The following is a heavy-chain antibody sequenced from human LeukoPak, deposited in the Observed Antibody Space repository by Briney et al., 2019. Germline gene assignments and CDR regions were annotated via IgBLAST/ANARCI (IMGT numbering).Heavy chain of an antibody. CDR2: ISAYNGNT. D-gene: IGHD6-13*01. CDR3: ARDADPNIAAAGTIIPFDP. Sequence: ASVKVSCKASGYTFTSYGISWVRQAPGQGLEWMGWISAYNGNTNYAQKLQDRVTMTTDTSTSTAYMELRSLRSDDTAVYYCARDADPNIAAAGTIIPFDPWGQGTLVTVSS. V-gene: IGHV1-18*04. CDR1: GYTFTSYG. J-gene: IGHJ5*02.